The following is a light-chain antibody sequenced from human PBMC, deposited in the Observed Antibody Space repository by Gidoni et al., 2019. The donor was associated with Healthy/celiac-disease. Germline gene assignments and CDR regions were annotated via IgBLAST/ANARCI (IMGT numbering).Light chain of an antibody. Sequence: EIVLTQSPGTLSLSPGERATLSCRASQSVSNSYLAWYQQKPGQAPRLLIYDASNRATGIPDRFSGSGSGTDFTLTIRRLEPEDFAVYFCQQYGSSPQTFGQGTKVEIK. CDR2: DAS. CDR3: QQYGSSPQT. CDR1: QSVSNSY. V-gene: IGKV3-20*01. J-gene: IGKJ1*01.